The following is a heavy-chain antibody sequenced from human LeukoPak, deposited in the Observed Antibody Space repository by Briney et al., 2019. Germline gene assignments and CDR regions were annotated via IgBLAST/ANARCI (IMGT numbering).Heavy chain of an antibody. CDR1: GGSISSYY. Sequence: SETLSLTCTVSGGSISSYYWSWIRQAPGKGLEWIGYIYYSGSTNYNPSLKSRVTMSVDTSKNQFSLKLSSVTAADTAVYYCARDTAAARNWFDPWGQGTLVTVSS. J-gene: IGHJ5*02. D-gene: IGHD6-6*01. V-gene: IGHV4-59*01. CDR2: IYYSGST. CDR3: ARDTAAARNWFDP.